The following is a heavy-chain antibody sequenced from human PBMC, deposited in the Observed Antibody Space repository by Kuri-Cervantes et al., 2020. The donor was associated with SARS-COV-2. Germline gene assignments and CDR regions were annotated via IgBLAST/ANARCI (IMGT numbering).Heavy chain of an antibody. CDR2: IYYSGST. CDR1: GGSISSSSYY. J-gene: IGHJ5*02. CDR3: ARQMMSSITIFGVVITRNWFDP. Sequence: SETLSLTCIVSGGSISSSSYYWGWIRQPPGKGLEWIGSIYYSGSTYYNPSLKSRVTISVDTSKNQFSLKLSSVTAADTAVYYCARQMMSSITIFGVVITRNWFDPWGQGTLVTVSS. V-gene: IGHV4-39*01. D-gene: IGHD3-3*01.